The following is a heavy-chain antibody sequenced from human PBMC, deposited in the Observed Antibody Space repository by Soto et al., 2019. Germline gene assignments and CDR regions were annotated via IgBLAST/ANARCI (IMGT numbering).Heavy chain of an antibody. CDR2: IYYSGST. V-gene: IGHV4-39*01. CDR3: ARLALLYDFWSGPSRGFDY. Sequence: PSETLSLTCTVSGGSISSSSYYWGWIRQPPGKGLEWIGSIYYSGSTYYNPSLKSRVTISVDTSKNQFSLKLSSVTAADTAVYYCARLALLYDFWSGPSRGFDYWGQGTLVTVSS. CDR1: GGSISSSSYY. J-gene: IGHJ4*02. D-gene: IGHD3-3*01.